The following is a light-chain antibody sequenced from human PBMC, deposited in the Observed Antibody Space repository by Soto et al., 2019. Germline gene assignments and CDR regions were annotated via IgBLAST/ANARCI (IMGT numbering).Light chain of an antibody. CDR3: SSYTTSNTRQIV. CDR2: YVT. J-gene: IGLJ1*01. V-gene: IGLV2-14*03. Sequence: QSALTQPASVSRSPGQSITISCTGTSSDVGGYNYVSWYQHHPGKAPKLIIYYVTNRPSGVSNPFSGSKSGNTASLTISGLQPEDEADYYCSSYTTSNTRQIVFGTGTKVTVL. CDR1: SSDVGGYNY.